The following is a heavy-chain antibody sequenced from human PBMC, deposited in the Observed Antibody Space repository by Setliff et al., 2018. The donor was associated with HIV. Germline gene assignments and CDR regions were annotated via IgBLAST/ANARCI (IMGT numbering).Heavy chain of an antibody. D-gene: IGHD3-10*01. J-gene: IGHJ4*02. CDR1: GGSISSYC. V-gene: IGHV4-59*06. CDR3: ASVPCGLWFGKWGN. CDR2: ISNSGST. Sequence: SETLSLTCTVSGGSISSYCWNWIRQHTGRGLEWIGYISNSGSTYYNPSLKGRLTSSVDPSKNHFSLNLTSVTAADTAVYYCASVPCGLWFGKWGNWGQGTLVTVSS.